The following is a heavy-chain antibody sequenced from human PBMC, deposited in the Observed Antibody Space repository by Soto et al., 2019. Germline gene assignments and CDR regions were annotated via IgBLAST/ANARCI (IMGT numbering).Heavy chain of an antibody. J-gene: IGHJ4*02. Sequence: QVQLMESGGGVVQPGGSLRISCAASGFTFSNYGMHWVRQAPGKGLEWVAVIWYDGSNENYADSVKGRFTISRDNSKNTLCLQRSSRRVEDTAVYYCGRRNYYESSRFVAYYLDDWGRGSLVTVSS. V-gene: IGHV3-33*01. CDR1: GFTFSNYG. CDR2: IWYDGSNE. D-gene: IGHD3-22*01. CDR3: GRRNYYESSRFVAYYLDD.